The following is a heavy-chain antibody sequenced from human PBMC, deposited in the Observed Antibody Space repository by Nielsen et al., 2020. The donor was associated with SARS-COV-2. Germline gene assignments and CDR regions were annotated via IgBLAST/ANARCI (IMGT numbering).Heavy chain of an antibody. V-gene: IGHV1-18*01. CDR2: ISGNSDSA. CDR1: GYTFTSYA. D-gene: IGHD3-22*01. CDR3: ASSAPPSGFNWFDP. J-gene: IGHJ5*02. Sequence: ASVKVSCKASGYTFTSYAMNWVRQAPGQGLEWMGWISGNSDSAKYVKKFLGRVIMTTGTSTSTAYLEVRSLRSDDTAVYYCASSAPPSGFNWFDPWGQGTLVTVSS.